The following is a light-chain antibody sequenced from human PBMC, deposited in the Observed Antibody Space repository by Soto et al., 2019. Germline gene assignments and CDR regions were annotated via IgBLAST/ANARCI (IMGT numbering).Light chain of an antibody. J-gene: IGKJ5*01. CDR1: RSMSDT. CDR3: QQYDNWPWT. CDR2: GAS. V-gene: IGKV3-15*01. Sequence: EIDMTQAPATLSVSPGGRDTLCCTASRSMSDTVAWYQQKPVQAPRLLIHGASTRAPGFPARFSGSGSGTDFTLTISILQSEDFAFYCCQQYDNWPWTFGQGTRLEIK.